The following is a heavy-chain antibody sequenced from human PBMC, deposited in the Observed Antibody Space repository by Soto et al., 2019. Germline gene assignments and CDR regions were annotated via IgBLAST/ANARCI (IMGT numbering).Heavy chain of an antibody. CDR2: ISSSSSYI. J-gene: IGHJ5*02. CDR3: AREGDDSRGTNWFDP. Sequence: EVQLVESGGGLVKPGGSLRLSCAASGFTFSSYSMNWVRQAPGKGLEWVSSISSSSSYIYYADSVKGRFTISRDNAKNSLYLQMNSLRAEDTAVYYCAREGDDSRGTNWFDPWGQGTLVTVSS. D-gene: IGHD3-22*01. CDR1: GFTFSSYS. V-gene: IGHV3-21*01.